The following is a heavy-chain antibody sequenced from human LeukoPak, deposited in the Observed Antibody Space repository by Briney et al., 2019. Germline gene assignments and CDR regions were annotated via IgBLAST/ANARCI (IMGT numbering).Heavy chain of an antibody. CDR3: ARDWYNNSDAFDI. D-gene: IGHD4-11*01. V-gene: IGHV3-30*03. Sequence: PGGSLRLSCAASGFTFSSYGMHWVRQAPGKGLEWVAVISYDGSNKYYADSVKGRLTISRDNAKNSLYLQIHSLRAEDTAVYYCARDWYNNSDAFDIWGQGTMVTVSS. CDR2: ISYDGSNK. CDR1: GFTFSSYG. J-gene: IGHJ3*02.